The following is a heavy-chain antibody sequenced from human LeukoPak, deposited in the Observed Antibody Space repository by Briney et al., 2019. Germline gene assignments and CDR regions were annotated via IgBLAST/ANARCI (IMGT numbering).Heavy chain of an antibody. CDR3: ARDRPMGGY. V-gene: IGHV1-46*01. D-gene: IGHD3-10*01. CDR1: GYTFTSYY. J-gene: IGHJ4*02. Sequence: ASVTVSCKASGYTFTSYYMHWVRHGPGQGLEWMGIINPSGGSTSCAQKFQGRVTMTRDTSTSTVYMELSSLRSEDTAVYYCARDRPMGGYWGQGTLVTVSS. CDR2: INPSGGST.